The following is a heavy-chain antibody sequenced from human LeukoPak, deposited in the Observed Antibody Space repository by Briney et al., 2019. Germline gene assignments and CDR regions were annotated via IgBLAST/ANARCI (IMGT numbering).Heavy chain of an antibody. CDR3: ARWGYSYAETRIRYYFDY. V-gene: IGHV4-34*01. J-gene: IGHJ4*02. Sequence: SETLSLTCAVYGGSFSGYYWSWIRQPPGKGLEWIGSIYYSGSTYYNPSLKSRVTISVDTSKNQFSLKLSSVTAADTAVYYCARWGYSYAETRIRYYFDYWGQGTLVTVSS. CDR1: GGSFSGYY. CDR2: IYYSGST. D-gene: IGHD5-18*01.